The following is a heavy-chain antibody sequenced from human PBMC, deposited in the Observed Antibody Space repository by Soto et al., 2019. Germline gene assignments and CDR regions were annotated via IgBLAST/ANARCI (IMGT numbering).Heavy chain of an antibody. CDR3: ARCHRGLRCHMDS. CDR2: INLKSGGT. D-gene: IGHD2-21*01. Sequence: ASVKVSCKASGDSFTDYHIHWVRQAPGQGLEWLGRINLKSGGTSTAAKFPGWVTMTRDRYISTVYMELTRLRSDDTAVYFCARCHRGLRCHMDSWGQGTLVTVSS. CDR1: GDSFTDYH. J-gene: IGHJ4*02. V-gene: IGHV1-2*04.